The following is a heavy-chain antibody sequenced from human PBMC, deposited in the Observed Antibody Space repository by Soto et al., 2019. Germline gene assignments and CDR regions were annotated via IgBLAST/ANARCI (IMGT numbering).Heavy chain of an antibody. CDR3: TGGDIPGDFDY. V-gene: IGHV3-15*01. J-gene: IGHJ4*02. CDR2: IKIKSDGGTT. CDR1: GFIFTNAW. Sequence: EVQLVESGGGLVKPGGSLRLSCAASGFIFTNAWMNWVRQAPGKGLEWVGRIKIKSDGGTTDYAAPVKGRFTLSRDDSKNTLYLQMNSLKTEDTAVYYCTGGDIPGDFDYWGQGTLVTVFS. D-gene: IGHD5-12*01.